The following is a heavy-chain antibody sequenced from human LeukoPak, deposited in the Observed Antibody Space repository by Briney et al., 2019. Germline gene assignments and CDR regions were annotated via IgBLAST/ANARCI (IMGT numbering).Heavy chain of an antibody. CDR2: INWDGGAY. CDR3: ARDLSSSWYSLAY. Sequence: GGSLRLSCRDSGSTFDDYGMTWVRQAPGKGLEWVSGINWDGGAYNYGASVKGRFIISRDNAKNSLYLELNSLRVEDTAVYFCARDLSSSWYSLAYWGQGILVTVSS. V-gene: IGHV3-20*04. CDR1: GSTFDDYG. J-gene: IGHJ4*02. D-gene: IGHD2-15*01.